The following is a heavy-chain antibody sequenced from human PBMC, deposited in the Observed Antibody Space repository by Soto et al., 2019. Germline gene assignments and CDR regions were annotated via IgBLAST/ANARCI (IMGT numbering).Heavy chain of an antibody. V-gene: IGHV3-30*18. Sequence: QVQLVESGGGVVQPGRSLRLSCAASGFTFSNYGMHWVRQAPGKGLEWVAVISYDGSNKYYADSVKGRFSISRDNSKNTRYLQMNSLRAEETAVYYCAKGDWFDPWGQGTLVTVSS. CDR3: AKGDWFDP. CDR1: GFTFSNYG. J-gene: IGHJ5*02. CDR2: ISYDGSNK.